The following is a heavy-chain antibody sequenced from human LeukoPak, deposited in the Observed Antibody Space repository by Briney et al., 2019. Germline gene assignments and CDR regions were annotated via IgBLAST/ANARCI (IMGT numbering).Heavy chain of an antibody. CDR1: GGSISSYY. J-gene: IGHJ6*02. CDR3: ARESQGMDV. V-gene: IGHV4-34*01. CDR2: INHSGST. Sequence: PSETLSLTCTVSGGSISSYYWSWIRQPPGKGLEWIGEINHSGSTNYNPSLKSRVTISVDTSKNQFSLKLSSVTAADTAVYYCARESQGMDVWGQGTTVTVSS.